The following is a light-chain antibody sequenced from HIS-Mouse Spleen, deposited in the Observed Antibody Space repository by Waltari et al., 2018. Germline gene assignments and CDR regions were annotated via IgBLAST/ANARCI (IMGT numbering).Light chain of an antibody. CDR3: QQYYSTPYT. CDR2: WAS. J-gene: IGKJ2*01. CDR1: QSFLYSSNNKNY. V-gene: IGKV4-1*01. Sequence: EIVLTQSPATLSLSPGERATINCKSSQSFLYSSNNKNYLAWYQQKPGQPPKLLIYWASTRESGVPDRFSGSGSGTDFTLTISSLQAEDVAVYYCQQYYSTPYTFGQGTKLEIK.